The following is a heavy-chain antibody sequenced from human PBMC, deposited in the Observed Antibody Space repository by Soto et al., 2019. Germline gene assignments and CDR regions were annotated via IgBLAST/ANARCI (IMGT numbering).Heavy chain of an antibody. CDR3: ARDQTGITTTGGGRIDH. Sequence: QVQLVESGGGVVQPGRSLRLSCAASGFTFSTHAMHWVRQAPGKGLECVAIVSCDGSNKYYADSVKGRFTISRDNSKNTLYLQMSGLTHEDTAVYYCARDQTGITTTGGGRIDHWGQGTLVTVSS. CDR2: VSCDGSNK. CDR1: GFTFSTHA. J-gene: IGHJ4*02. D-gene: IGHD1-20*01. V-gene: IGHV3-30-3*01.